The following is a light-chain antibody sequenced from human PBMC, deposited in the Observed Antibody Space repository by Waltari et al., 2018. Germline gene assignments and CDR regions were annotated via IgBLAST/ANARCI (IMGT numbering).Light chain of an antibody. CDR3: QQYYSSPLT. J-gene: IGKJ4*02. CDR1: QSLLPSSNDKNY. V-gene: IGKV4-1*01. CDR2: WAS. Sequence: DIVMTQSPDSLAVSLGERATINCKSSQSLLPSSNDKNYLGWYQQKPRQPPKLLVYWASTRISGVPDLFSGSGSGAEFTLTISSLQSEDVAVYYCQQYYSSPLTFGGGTKVEIK.